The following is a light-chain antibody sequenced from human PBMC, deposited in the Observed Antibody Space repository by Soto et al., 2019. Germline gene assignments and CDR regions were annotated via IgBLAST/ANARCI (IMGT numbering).Light chain of an antibody. CDR1: QSVSSN. Sequence: EIVMTQSPATLSVSPGERAXLSXXASQSVSSNLAWYQQKPGQAPRLLIYDASTRATGIPARFSGSGSGTEFTLTISSLQSEDFAVYYCQQYYDWPITFGQGTRLEIK. J-gene: IGKJ5*01. CDR3: QQYYDWPIT. CDR2: DAS. V-gene: IGKV3-15*01.